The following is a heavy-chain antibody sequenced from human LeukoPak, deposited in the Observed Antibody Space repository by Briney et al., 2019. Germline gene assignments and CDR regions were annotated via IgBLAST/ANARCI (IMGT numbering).Heavy chain of an antibody. V-gene: IGHV4-30-4*08. CDR2: IYYSGST. CDR3: ARVITIFGVVIDTYYFDY. Sequence: SQTLSLTCTVSGGSISSGDYYWSWIRQPPGKGLEWTGYIYYSGSTYYNPSLKSRVTISVDTSKNQFSLKLSSVTAADTAVYYCARVITIFGVVIDTYYFDYWGQGTLVTVSS. D-gene: IGHD3-3*01. CDR1: GGSISSGDYY. J-gene: IGHJ4*02.